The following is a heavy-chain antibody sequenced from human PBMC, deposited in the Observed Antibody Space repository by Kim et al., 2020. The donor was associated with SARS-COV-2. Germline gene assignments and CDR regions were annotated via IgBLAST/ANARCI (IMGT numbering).Heavy chain of an antibody. D-gene: IGHD3-10*01. CDR3: ARASPYGGQA. V-gene: IGHV3-48*03. Sequence: TIYYADSVKGRFTISRDNAKNSLYLQMNSLRAEDTAVYYCARASPYGGQAWGQGTLVTVSS. CDR2: TI. J-gene: IGHJ4*02.